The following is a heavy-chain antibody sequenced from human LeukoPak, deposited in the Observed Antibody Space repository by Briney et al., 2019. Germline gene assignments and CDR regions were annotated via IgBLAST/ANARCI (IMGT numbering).Heavy chain of an antibody. V-gene: IGHV3-7*01. D-gene: IGHD6-13*01. CDR3: ARPGRRSSSWYYFDY. J-gene: IGHJ4*02. Sequence: GGSLRLSCAASGFTFSSYWMSWVRQAPGKGLEWVANIKQDGSEKYYVDPVKGRFTISRDNAKNSLYLQMNSLRAEDTAVYYCARPGRRSSSWYYFDYWGQGTLVTVSS. CDR2: IKQDGSEK. CDR1: GFTFSSYW.